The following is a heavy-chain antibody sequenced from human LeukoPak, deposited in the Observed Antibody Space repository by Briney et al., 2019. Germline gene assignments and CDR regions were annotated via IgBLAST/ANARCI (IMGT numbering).Heavy chain of an antibody. J-gene: IGHJ4*02. V-gene: IGHV3-7*01. Sequence: GGSLRLSCAASGFTFSSYWMSWVRQAPGKELEWVANIKQDGSEKYYVDSVKGRFTISRDNAKNSLYLQMNGLRAEDTAVYYCVKAPDYYDSSGYYSVWFDYWGQGTLVTVSS. CDR2: IKQDGSEK. CDR3: VKAPDYYDSSGYYSVWFDY. D-gene: IGHD3-22*01. CDR1: GFTFSSYW.